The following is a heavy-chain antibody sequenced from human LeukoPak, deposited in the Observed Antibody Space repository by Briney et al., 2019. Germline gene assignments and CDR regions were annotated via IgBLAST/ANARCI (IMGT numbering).Heavy chain of an antibody. CDR2: MSWDSESI. V-gene: IGHV3-9*01. CDR1: GFTFDDYG. Sequence: PGGSLRLSCAASGFTFDDYGMHWVRQAPGKGLELVSGMSWDSESIGYADSVKGRFTISRDNAKNSLYLQMNSLRPEDTAFYYCARGDSTGFYYAVFDSWGQGALVTVSS. D-gene: IGHD3-22*01. J-gene: IGHJ4*02. CDR3: ARGDSTGFYYAVFDS.